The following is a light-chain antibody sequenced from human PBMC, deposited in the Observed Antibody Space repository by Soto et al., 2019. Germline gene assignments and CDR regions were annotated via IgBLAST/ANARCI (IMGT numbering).Light chain of an antibody. CDR2: GAS. Sequence: EIVVTQSPGTLSLSPGEGATLSCRASQSVSSSYLAWYQQKPGQAPRLLIYGASTRATGIPARFSGSGSGTDFTLTISSLEPEDFAVYYCQQRSNWPPITFGQGTRLEIK. J-gene: IGKJ5*01. V-gene: IGKV3D-20*02. CDR1: QSVSSSY. CDR3: QQRSNWPPIT.